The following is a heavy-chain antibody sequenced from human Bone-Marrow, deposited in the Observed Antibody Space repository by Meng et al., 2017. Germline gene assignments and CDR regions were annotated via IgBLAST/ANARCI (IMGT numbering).Heavy chain of an antibody. Sequence: SVKVSCKPSGYNFPDYYIHWVRRAPGQGLEWMGRINPKSGDTHYAQKFQARVTMTGDTSISTAYMELSGLRSDDTAMYYCARGPDPGGYCSGGSCYSPFDYWGQGTLVTVSS. CDR3: ARGPDPGGYCSGGSCYSPFDY. J-gene: IGHJ4*02. CDR2: INPKSGDT. D-gene: IGHD2-15*01. V-gene: IGHV1-2*06. CDR1: GYNFPDYY.